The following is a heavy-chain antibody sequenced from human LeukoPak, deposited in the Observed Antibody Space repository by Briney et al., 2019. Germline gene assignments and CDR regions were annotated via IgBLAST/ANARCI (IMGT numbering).Heavy chain of an antibody. J-gene: IGHJ6*02. CDR2: IFSNVEN. CDR1: GFSLSNDRTG. CDR3: ARIGYYFYGRYV. V-gene: IGHV2-26*01. Sequence: SAPVLFNPTAALTLTFTGYGFSLSNDRTGVSWIRQPPVTALECLAHIFSNVENSYSTSLQSRLTISKDPFKSQVVLTMTNMHPVDTATYYCARIGYYFYGRYVWGQGSTVTVSS.